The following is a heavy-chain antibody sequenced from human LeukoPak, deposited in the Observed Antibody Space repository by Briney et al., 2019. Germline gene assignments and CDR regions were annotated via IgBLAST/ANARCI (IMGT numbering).Heavy chain of an antibody. J-gene: IGHJ5*02. CDR1: GFTFSNFA. CDR2: ITGSSGRT. D-gene: IGHD5-12*01. Sequence: GGSLRHSCAASGFTFSNFAMSWVRQAPGKGLEWVSAITGSSGRTYYADSVKGRFTISRDNSKNTLYLQMNSLRAEDTAVYYCAATIALPWGQGTLVTVSS. CDR3: AATIALP. V-gene: IGHV3-23*01.